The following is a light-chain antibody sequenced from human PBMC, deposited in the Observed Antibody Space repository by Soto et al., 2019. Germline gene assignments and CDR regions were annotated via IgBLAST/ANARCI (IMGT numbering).Light chain of an antibody. CDR2: GAC. V-gene: IGKV3-20*01. J-gene: IGKJ2*01. CDR3: QQYGSSPVT. Sequence: EIVLTQSPGTLSLSPGERATLSCRASQSISSSYLAWYQQQPGQAPRLLIYGACSRATGIPDRFSGSGSGTDFTLTISRLEPEDFAVYYCQQYGSSPVTFGQGTKLEIK. CDR1: QSISSSY.